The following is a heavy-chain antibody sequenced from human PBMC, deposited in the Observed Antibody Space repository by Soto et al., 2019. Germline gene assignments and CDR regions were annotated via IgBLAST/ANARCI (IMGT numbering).Heavy chain of an antibody. CDR1: GGSFSGYY. Sequence: PSETLSLTCAVYGGSFSGYYWTWIRQPPGTGLEWIGEINHSGSTNYNPSLKSRVTISVDTSKNQFSLKLSSVTAADTAVYYCATMGTPVTGLYYFDHWGQGTLVTVSS. J-gene: IGHJ4*02. D-gene: IGHD4-17*01. V-gene: IGHV4-34*01. CDR2: INHSGST. CDR3: ATMGTPVTGLYYFDH.